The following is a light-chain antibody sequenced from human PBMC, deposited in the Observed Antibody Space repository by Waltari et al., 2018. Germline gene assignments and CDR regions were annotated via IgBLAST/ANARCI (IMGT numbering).Light chain of an antibody. CDR3: QMYVRLPVT. CDR2: DAS. CDR1: QSVGRY. V-gene: IGKV3-20*01. Sequence: EIVLTQSPGTLSLSPGERATLSCRASQSVGRYLAWYKQQHGQAPRLLINDASTRATGIPDRFSVGGSGTDFSLTISRLEPEDFAVYYCQMYVRLPVTFGQGTKVEI. J-gene: IGKJ1*01.